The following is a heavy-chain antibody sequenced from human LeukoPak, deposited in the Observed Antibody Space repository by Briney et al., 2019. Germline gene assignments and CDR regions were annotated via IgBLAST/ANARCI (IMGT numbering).Heavy chain of an antibody. V-gene: IGHV1-3*01. Sequence: GASVKVSCKASGHTFTSYAMHWVRQAPGQRLEWMGWINAGNGNTKYSQKFQGRVTITRDTSASTAYMELSSLRSEDTAVYYCARVTYYYDSSGYSYWGQGTLATVSS. CDR1: GHTFTSYA. CDR3: ARVTYYYDSSGYSY. CDR2: INAGNGNT. D-gene: IGHD3-22*01. J-gene: IGHJ4*02.